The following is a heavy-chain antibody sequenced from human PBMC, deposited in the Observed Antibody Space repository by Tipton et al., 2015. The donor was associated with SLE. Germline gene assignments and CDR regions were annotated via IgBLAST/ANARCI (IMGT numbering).Heavy chain of an antibody. J-gene: IGHJ4*02. D-gene: IGHD4-23*01. CDR3: ARSGGNGDFEY. Sequence: SGFDFRAYGMHWVRQAPGKGLEWVAAIWSDGSSTSYADSVKGRFTISRDNAKNTMYLQMNSLRAEDTAVYYCARSGGNGDFEYWGQGTLVTVSS. CDR1: GFDFRAYG. CDR2: IWSDGSST. V-gene: IGHV3-33*01.